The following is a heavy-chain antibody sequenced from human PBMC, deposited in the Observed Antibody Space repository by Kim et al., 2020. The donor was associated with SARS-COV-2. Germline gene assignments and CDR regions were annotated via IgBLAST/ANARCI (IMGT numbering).Heavy chain of an antibody. CDR2: IYTSGST. CDR1: GGSISSGSYY. J-gene: IGHJ5*02. V-gene: IGHV4-61*02. CDR3: AREGGAYHYDSSGYYDA. D-gene: IGHD3-22*01. Sequence: SETLSLTCTVSGGSISSGSYYWSWIRQPAGKGLEWIGRIYTSGSTNYNPSLKSRVTISVDTSKNQFSLKLSSVTAADTAVYYCAREGGAYHYDSSGYYDAWGQGTLVTVSS.